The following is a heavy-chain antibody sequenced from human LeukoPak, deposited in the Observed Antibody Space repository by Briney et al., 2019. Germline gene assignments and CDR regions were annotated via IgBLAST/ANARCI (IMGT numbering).Heavy chain of an antibody. V-gene: IGHV3-30*03. J-gene: IGHJ3*02. CDR3: AGDGPNDAFDI. CDR2: ISYDGSNK. Sequence: GGSLRLSCAASGFTFSSYGMHWVRQAPGKGLEWVALISYDGSNKYYADSVKGRFTISRDNAKNSLYLQMNSLRAEDTAVYYCAGDGPNDAFDIWGQGTMVTVSS. CDR1: GFTFSSYG.